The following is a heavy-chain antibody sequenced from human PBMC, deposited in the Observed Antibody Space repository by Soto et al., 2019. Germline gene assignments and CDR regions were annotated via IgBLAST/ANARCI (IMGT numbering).Heavy chain of an antibody. D-gene: IGHD6-19*01. V-gene: IGHV4-34*01. J-gene: IGHJ6*03. CDR1: GGSFSGYY. CDR2: INHSGST. CDR3: ARSSSGWYYYYYMDV. Sequence: QVQLQQWGAGLLKPSETLSLTCAVYGGSFSGYYWSWIRQPPGKGLEWIGEINHSGSTNYNPSLKSRGTMSVDTSKNQFSLKLSSVTAADTAVYYCARSSSGWYYYYYMDVGGKGTTVTVSS.